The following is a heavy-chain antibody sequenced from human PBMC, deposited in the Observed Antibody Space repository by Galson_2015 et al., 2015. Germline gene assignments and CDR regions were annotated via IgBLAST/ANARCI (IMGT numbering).Heavy chain of an antibody. CDR2: ISSSSSTI. CDR3: ARDNAGIAAAIMVPKYYYGMDV. V-gene: IGHV3-48*01. J-gene: IGHJ6*02. CDR1: GFTFSSYS. Sequence: SLRLSCAASGFTFSSYSMNWVRQAPGKGLEWVSYISSSSSTIYYADSVKGRFTISRDNAKNSLYLQMNSLRAEDTAVYYCARDNAGIAAAIMVPKYYYGMDVWGQGTTVTVSS. D-gene: IGHD6-13*01.